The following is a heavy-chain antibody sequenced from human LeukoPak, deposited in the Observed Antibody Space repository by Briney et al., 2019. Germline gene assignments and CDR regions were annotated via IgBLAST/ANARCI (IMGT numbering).Heavy chain of an antibody. CDR2: ISAYNGNT. J-gene: IGHJ6*02. V-gene: IGHV1-18*01. Sequence: GASVKVSCKASGYTFTSYGISWVRQAPGQGLEWMGWISAYNGNTNYAQKLQGRVTMTTDTSTSTAYMELRSLRSDDTAVYYCAREPGYCSSTSCYYYYGMDVWGQGTTVTVSS. CDR1: GYTFTSYG. D-gene: IGHD2-2*01. CDR3: AREPGYCSSTSCYYYYGMDV.